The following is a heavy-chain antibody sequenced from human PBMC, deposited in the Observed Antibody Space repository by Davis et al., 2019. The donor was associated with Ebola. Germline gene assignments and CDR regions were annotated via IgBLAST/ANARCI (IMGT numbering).Heavy chain of an antibody. CDR3: ARGRIGCRGGSCFNWFDP. V-gene: IGHV4-30-2*01. CDR2: INHSGST. Sequence: SETLSLTCTVSGGSISSGGYYWSWIRQHPGKGLEWIGEINHSGSTNYNPSLKSRATISVDTSKNQFSLKLSSVTAADTAVYYCARGRIGCRGGSCFNWFDPWGQGTLVTVSS. D-gene: IGHD2-15*01. J-gene: IGHJ5*02. CDR1: GGSISSGGYY.